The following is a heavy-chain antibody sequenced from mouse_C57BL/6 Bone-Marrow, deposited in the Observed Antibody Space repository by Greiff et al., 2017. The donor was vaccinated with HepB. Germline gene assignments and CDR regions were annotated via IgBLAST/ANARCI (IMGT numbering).Heavy chain of an antibody. CDR2: IRLKSDNYAT. J-gene: IGHJ4*01. CDR1: GFTFSNYW. D-gene: IGHD1-1*01. V-gene: IGHV6-3*01. CDR3: TERITTVVASYYYAMDY. Sequence: EVKLMESGGGLVQPGGSMKLSCVASGFTFSNYWMNWVRQSPEKGLEWVAQIRLKSDNYATHYAESVKGRFTISRDDSKSSVYLQMNNLRAEDTGIYYCTERITTVVASYYYAMDYWGQGTSVTVSS.